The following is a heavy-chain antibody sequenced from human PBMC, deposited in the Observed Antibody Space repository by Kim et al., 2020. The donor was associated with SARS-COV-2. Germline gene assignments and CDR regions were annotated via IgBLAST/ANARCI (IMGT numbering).Heavy chain of an antibody. CDR1: GYTFTSYA. V-gene: IGHV7-4-1*02. J-gene: IGHJ6*02. Sequence: ASVKVSCKASGYTFTSYAMNWVRQAPGQGLEWMGWINTNTGNPTYAQGFTGRFVFSLDTSVSTAYLQISSLKAEDTAVYYCARGSWILTGYYIGAEGPHYYYYGMDVWGQGTTVTVSS. CDR3: ARGSWILTGYYIGAEGPHYYYYGMDV. D-gene: IGHD3-9*01. CDR2: INTNTGNP.